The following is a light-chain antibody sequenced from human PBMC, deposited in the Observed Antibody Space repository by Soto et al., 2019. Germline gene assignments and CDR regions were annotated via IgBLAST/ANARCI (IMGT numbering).Light chain of an antibody. V-gene: IGKV1-27*01. J-gene: IGKJ4*01. CDR2: SSS. CDR3: QKDNSAPLT. CDR1: LPISNS. Sequence: DIQMTQSQYSLSASLADRVTITCRASLPISNSLAWYQQKPGKMPNLLIYSSSTLQAGCPSRFSGSGSGTDFTLTISSLQPEDGAAYYCQKDNSAPLTFGGGTKVDIK.